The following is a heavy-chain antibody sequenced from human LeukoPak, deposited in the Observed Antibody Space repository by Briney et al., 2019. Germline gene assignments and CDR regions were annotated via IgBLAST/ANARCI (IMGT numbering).Heavy chain of an antibody. J-gene: IGHJ4*02. D-gene: IGHD4-23*01. Sequence: GGSLRLSSAASGFTFSSYSMNWVRQAPGKGLVWVSRINSDGSSTSYADSVKGRFTICRDNAKNTLYLQMNSLRAADTAVYYCASAKYGGNYYFDYWGPGTLVTVSS. CDR3: ASAKYGGNYYFDY. CDR2: INSDGSST. V-gene: IGHV3-74*01. CDR1: GFTFSSYS.